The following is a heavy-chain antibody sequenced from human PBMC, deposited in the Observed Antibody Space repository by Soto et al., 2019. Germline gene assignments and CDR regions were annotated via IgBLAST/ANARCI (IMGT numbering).Heavy chain of an antibody. D-gene: IGHD2-8*02. J-gene: IGHJ5*02. CDR2: ISGSGGTT. CDR3: AKESYCTDRRCRGNNWFDP. CDR1: GFTFNNYA. V-gene: IGHV3-23*01. Sequence: EVHLLESGGGLVQPGGSLRLSCAASGFTFNNYAMTWVRQAPGKGLEWVSHISGSGGTTYYADSVKGRFTVSRDNSKNTLYLQLSSLRAEDTGLYYCAKESYCTDRRCRGNNWFDPWGRGTLVTVS.